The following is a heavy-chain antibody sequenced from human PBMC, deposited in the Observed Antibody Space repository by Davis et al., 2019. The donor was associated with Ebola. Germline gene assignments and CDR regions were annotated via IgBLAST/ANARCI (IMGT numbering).Heavy chain of an antibody. J-gene: IGHJ5*02. V-gene: IGHV4-59*01. CDR3: ARDKVAAHHWFDP. Sequence: PSETLSLTCAVYGGSFSGYYWSWIRQPPGKGLEWIGYISYSGSTNYNPSLKSRVTISVDTSKNQFSLNLRSVTAADTAVYYCARDKVAAHHWFDPWGQGTLVTVSS. CDR2: ISYSGST. CDR1: GGSFSGYY. D-gene: IGHD6-6*01.